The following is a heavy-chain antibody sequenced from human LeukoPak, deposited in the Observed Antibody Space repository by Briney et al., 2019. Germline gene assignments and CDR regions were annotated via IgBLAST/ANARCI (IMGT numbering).Heavy chain of an antibody. Sequence: PGGSVSRTCAVSGFTISRYGMNWVRQAPGKGLEWLSYISGSGTTIHSADSVKGRFTISRDNAKNSLYLQMNSLRAEDTAVYYCARGSLEGSGDDYDYWGQGTLVTVSS. CDR2: ISGSGTTI. V-gene: IGHV3-48*03. CDR3: ARGSLEGSGDDYDY. CDR1: GFTISRYG. J-gene: IGHJ4*02. D-gene: IGHD5-12*01.